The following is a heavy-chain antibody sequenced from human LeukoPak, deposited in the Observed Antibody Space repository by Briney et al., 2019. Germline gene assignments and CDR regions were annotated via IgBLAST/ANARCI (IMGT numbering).Heavy chain of an antibody. V-gene: IGHV3-66*04. J-gene: IGHJ3*02. CDR3: ESQSTPVLHFDM. CDR1: GFTVSSNY. CDR2: IYSAGTT. Sequence: PGGSLRLSCAASGFTVSSNYISWVRQAPGKGLEWVSFIYSAGTTYYADSVKGRFTISRDNSKNTLYLQMNSLRVEDTAVYYCESQSTPVLHFDMWGQGTMVSVSS.